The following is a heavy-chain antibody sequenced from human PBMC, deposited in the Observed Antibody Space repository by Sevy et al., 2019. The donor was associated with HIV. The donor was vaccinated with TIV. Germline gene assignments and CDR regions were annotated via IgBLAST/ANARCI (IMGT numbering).Heavy chain of an antibody. CDR3: AKDRSGDYSDY. CDR1: GFTFSSYA. D-gene: IGHD1-26*01. V-gene: IGHV3-23*01. Sequence: GGYLRLSCAASGFTFSSYAMNWVRQAPGKGLERVSTISGGGDSTYYPDSVKGRFTISRVNSKSTLYLQMSSLRAEDAAVDYCAKDRSGDYSDYWGQGTLVAVSS. CDR2: ISGGGDST. J-gene: IGHJ4*02.